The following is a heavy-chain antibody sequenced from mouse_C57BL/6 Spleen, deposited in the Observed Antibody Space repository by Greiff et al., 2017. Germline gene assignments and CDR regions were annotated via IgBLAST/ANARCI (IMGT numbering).Heavy chain of an antibody. CDR1: GYAFSSYW. Sequence: VQLVESGAELVKPGASVKISCKASGYAFSSYWMNWVKQRPGTGLEWIGQIYPGDGDTNYNGKFKGKATLTADKSSSTAYMQLSSLTSEDSAVYFCARSSSWYFDVWGTGTTVTVSS. V-gene: IGHV1-80*01. CDR3: ARSSSWYFDV. J-gene: IGHJ1*03. CDR2: IYPGDGDT. D-gene: IGHD1-1*01.